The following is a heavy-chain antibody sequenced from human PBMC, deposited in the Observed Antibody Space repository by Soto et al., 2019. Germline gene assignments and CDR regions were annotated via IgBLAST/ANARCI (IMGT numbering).Heavy chain of an antibody. CDR3: ARRISARTYYFDY. CDR1: GGSITTVGYS. CDR2: IFHSGIS. V-gene: IGHV4-30-2*01. D-gene: IGHD6-6*01. J-gene: IGHJ4*02. Sequence: QLQLQESGSGLVKPSQTLSLTCAVSGGSITTVGYSWSWIRQPPGKGLEWIGYIFHSGISYSNPSLKGRVTMSVDGTKNRFSLRLSSVTAADTAGYYCARRISARTYYFDYWGQGTLVTVSS.